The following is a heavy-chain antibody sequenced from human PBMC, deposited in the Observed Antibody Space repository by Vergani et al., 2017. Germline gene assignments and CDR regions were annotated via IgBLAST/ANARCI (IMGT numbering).Heavy chain of an antibody. Sequence: EVQLVQSGAEVKKPGESLTISCKGSGYSFTSYWIGWVRQMPGKGLEWMGIIYPGDSDTRYSPSFQGQVTISADKSISTAYLQWSSLKASDTAMYYCARRPRIAVAGTNFDYWGQGTLVTVSS. D-gene: IGHD6-19*01. CDR3: ARRPRIAVAGTNFDY. CDR2: IYPGDSDT. J-gene: IGHJ4*02. V-gene: IGHV5-51*01. CDR1: GYSFTSYW.